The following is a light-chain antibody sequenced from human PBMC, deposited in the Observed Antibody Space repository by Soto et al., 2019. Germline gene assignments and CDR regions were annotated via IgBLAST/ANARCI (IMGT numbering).Light chain of an antibody. CDR3: QQRNEWPLT. Sequence: EIVLTQSPGTLSLSPGERATLSCRASQSINSYLAWYQQKPGQAPRLFIYDASNRATGIPARFSGSGSGTDFTLTISSLEPEDFAVYYCQQRNEWPLTFGQGTRLEIK. CDR2: DAS. J-gene: IGKJ5*01. CDR1: QSINSY. V-gene: IGKV3-11*01.